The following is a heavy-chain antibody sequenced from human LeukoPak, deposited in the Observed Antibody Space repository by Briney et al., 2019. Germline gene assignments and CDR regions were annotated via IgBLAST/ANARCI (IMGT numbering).Heavy chain of an antibody. CDR3: ARSPAGTGYFDY. CDR2: IYHSGST. D-gene: IGHD1-1*01. Sequence: SQTLSLTCTVSGGSISSGGYYWSWIRQPPGKGLEWIGYIYHSGSTYYNPSLKSRVTISVDRSKNQFSLKLSSVTAADTAVYYCARSPAGTGYFDYWGQGTLVTVS. J-gene: IGHJ4*02. CDR1: GGSISSGGYY. V-gene: IGHV4-30-2*01.